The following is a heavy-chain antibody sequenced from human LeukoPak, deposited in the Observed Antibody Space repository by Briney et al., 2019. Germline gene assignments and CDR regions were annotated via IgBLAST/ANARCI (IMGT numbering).Heavy chain of an antibody. V-gene: IGHV1-2*02. Sequence: ASVKVSCKASGYTFTDYYMHWVRQAPGQGLEWMGWINPKSGETRYEQNFQGRVTMTRDTSITTAYMELSRLRSDDTAVYYCAREDGDNTYNVWGQGTMVTVSS. CDR1: GYTFTDYY. D-gene: IGHD3-16*01. CDR3: AREDGDNTYNV. CDR2: INPKSGET. J-gene: IGHJ3*01.